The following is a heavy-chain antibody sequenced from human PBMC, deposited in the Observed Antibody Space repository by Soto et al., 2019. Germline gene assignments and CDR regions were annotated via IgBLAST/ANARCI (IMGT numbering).Heavy chain of an antibody. D-gene: IGHD3-10*01. CDR1: GASIGSGSYS. V-gene: IGHV4-30-2*01. CDR3: ARFPLWFGELDY. Sequence: QLQLRESGSGLVRPSQTLSLTCTVSGASIGSGSYSWNWIRQPPGKGLEWIGYLHHSGDTYFNPSLSRRVSISVDRSNNQFSLKLISVTAADTAVYYCARFPLWFGELDYWGQGALVTVSS. J-gene: IGHJ4*02. CDR2: LHHSGDT.